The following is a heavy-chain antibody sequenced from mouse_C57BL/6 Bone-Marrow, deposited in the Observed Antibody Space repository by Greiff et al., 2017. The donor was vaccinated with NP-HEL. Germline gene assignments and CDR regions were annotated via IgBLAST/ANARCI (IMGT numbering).Heavy chain of an antibody. J-gene: IGHJ4*01. CDR1: GFTFTDYY. CDR3: ARYDEESAMDY. V-gene: IGHV7-3*01. Sequence: EVLLVESGGGLVQPGGSLSLSCAASGFTFTDYYMSWVRQPPGKALEWLGFIRHKANGYTTEYSSSVKGRFTISRDNSQSILYLQMNALRAEDSATYYCARYDEESAMDYWGQGTSVTVSS. CDR2: IRHKANGYTT.